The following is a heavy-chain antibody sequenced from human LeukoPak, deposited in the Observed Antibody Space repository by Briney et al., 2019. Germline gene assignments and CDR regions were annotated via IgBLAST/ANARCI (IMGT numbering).Heavy chain of an antibody. D-gene: IGHD5-12*01. V-gene: IGHV3-30*03. CDR2: ISYDGSNK. Sequence: QSGGSLRLSCASSGLTFSNCGMYWVRQAPGKGLEWVAVISYDGSNKYYVDSVKGRFTVSRDNSKNTLYLQMNSLRTEDTAVYYCSGYDPTLDYWGQGTLVTVSS. CDR3: SGYDPTLDY. CDR1: GLTFSNCG. J-gene: IGHJ4*02.